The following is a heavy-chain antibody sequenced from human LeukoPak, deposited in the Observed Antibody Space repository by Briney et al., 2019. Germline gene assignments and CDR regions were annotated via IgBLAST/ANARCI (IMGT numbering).Heavy chain of an antibody. J-gene: IGHJ4*02. CDR2: ISSSGSTI. V-gene: IGHV3-48*02. CDR1: GFTFSSYA. Sequence: GGSLRLSCVASGFTFSSYALSWIRQAPGKGLEWVSYISSSGSTIYYADSVKGRFTISRDNSKNTLYLRMNSLRDEDTAVYYCAKGQYYNILTGFYVRRGLDYWGQGTLVTVSS. CDR3: AKGQYYNILTGFYVRRGLDY. D-gene: IGHD3-9*01.